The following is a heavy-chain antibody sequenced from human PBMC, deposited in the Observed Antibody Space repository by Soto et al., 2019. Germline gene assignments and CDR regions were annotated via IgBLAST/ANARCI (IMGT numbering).Heavy chain of an antibody. J-gene: IGHJ4*02. CDR1: GDSVSSNTAT. V-gene: IGHV6-1*01. CDR3: AGNYDSRVGIFDC. D-gene: IGHD5-12*01. Sequence: SQTLSLTCAISGDSVSSNTATWNWVRQSPSRGLEWLGRTYYRSRWYNDYAVSVESRITINPDTSKNQFSLQLNSVIPDDTAVYYCAGNYDSRVGIFDCWGQGTLVTVSS. CDR2: TYYRSRWYN.